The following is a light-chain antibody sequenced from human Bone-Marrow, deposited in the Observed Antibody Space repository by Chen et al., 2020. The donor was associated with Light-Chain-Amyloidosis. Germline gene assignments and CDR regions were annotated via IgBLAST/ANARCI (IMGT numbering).Light chain of an antibody. CDR1: DLPTKY. CDR2: RDT. Sequence: YVLTHPPSFSVSPGQTARITCSGEDLPTKYAYWYQQKPGQAPVLVIHRDTERPSGISERFSGSSSGTTATLTISGVQAEDEADYHCQSADSSGTYEVIFGGGTKLTVL. CDR3: QSADSSGTYEVI. J-gene: IGLJ2*01. V-gene: IGLV3-25*03.